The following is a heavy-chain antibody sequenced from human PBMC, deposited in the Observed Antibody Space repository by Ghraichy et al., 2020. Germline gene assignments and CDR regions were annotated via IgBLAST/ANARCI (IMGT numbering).Heavy chain of an antibody. D-gene: IGHD3-10*01. CDR2: IFYSGST. CDR3: ARGTWFGELLPFFDS. CDR1: GASISSGDYY. Sequence: SQTLSLTCSVSGASISSGDYYWNWIRQLPGKGLEWIGYIFYSGSTYYNPSLKSLVTMSIDASKNQFFLKLSSVTAADTALYCCARGTWFGELLPFFDSWGQGTLITVSS. V-gene: IGHV4-31*01. J-gene: IGHJ4*02.